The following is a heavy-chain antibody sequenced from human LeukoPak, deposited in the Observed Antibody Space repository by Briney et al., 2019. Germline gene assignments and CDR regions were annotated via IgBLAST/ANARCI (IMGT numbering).Heavy chain of an antibody. CDR3: ARDRPAPGVAETRNWFDP. CDR2: INPSGGST. D-gene: IGHD6-19*01. Sequence: ASVKVSCKASGYTFTSYYMHWVRQAPGQGLEWMGIINPSGGSTSYAQKFQGRVTMTRDTSTSTAYMELRSLRSDDTAVYYCARDRPAPGVAETRNWFDPWGQGTLVTVSS. J-gene: IGHJ5*02. V-gene: IGHV1-46*01. CDR1: GYTFTSYY.